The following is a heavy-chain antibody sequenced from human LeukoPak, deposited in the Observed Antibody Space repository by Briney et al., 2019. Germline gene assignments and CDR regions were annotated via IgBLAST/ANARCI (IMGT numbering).Heavy chain of an antibody. V-gene: IGHV4-39*07. J-gene: IGHJ6*03. D-gene: IGHD3-3*01. Sequence: PSETLSLTCTVSGGSISSSSYYWGWIRQPPGKGLEWIGEINHSGSTNYNPSLKSRVTISVDTSKNQFSLKLSSVTAADTAVYYCAIPAMDYDFWSGYLGGRYYYYYMDVWGKGTTVTVSS. CDR1: GGSISSSSYY. CDR3: AIPAMDYDFWSGYLGGRYYYYYMDV. CDR2: INHSGST.